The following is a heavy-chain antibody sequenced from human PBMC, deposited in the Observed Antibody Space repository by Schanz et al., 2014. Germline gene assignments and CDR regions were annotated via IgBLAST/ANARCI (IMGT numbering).Heavy chain of an antibody. CDR1: GGTFSSYT. CDR2: INPSGGGT. J-gene: IGHJ6*02. V-gene: IGHV1-46*01. CDR3: ARDLTVDTGYVVHYYYYGMDV. D-gene: IGHD5-12*01. Sequence: QLQLVQSGAEVKKPGSSVKVSCKLSGGTFSSYTISWMRQAPGQGLEWMGMINPSGGGTSYALRFQDRVTVTRDTSRSTVYMELSSLRSEDTAVYFCARDLTVDTGYVVHYYYYGMDVWGQGTTVTVSS.